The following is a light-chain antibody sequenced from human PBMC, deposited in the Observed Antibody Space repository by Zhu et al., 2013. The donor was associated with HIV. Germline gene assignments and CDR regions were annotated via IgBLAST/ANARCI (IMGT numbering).Light chain of an antibody. CDR3: QAWDSSTVV. Sequence: SYELTQPPSVSVSPGQTASITCSGDKVGNKYACWYQQKPGQSPVLVIYQDNKRPSGIPERFSGSNSGNTATLTISETQAMDEADYYCQAWDSSTVVFGGGTKLTVL. CDR2: QDN. V-gene: IGLV3-1*01. CDR1: KVGNKY. J-gene: IGLJ2*01.